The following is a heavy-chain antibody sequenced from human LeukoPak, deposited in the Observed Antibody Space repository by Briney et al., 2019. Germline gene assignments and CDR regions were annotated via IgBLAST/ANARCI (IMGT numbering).Heavy chain of an antibody. J-gene: IGHJ4*02. CDR2: IYPGDSDT. CDR3: ARRKGDGYNSPFDY. D-gene: IGHD5-24*01. V-gene: IGHV5-51*01. Sequence: GESLKISCKGSGYSFTNYWIGWVRQMPGKGLEWMGIIYPGDSDTRYSPSFEGQVTISADKSISTAYLQWSTLQASDTAMYYCARRKGDGYNSPFDYWGQGTLFTASS. CDR1: GYSFTNYW.